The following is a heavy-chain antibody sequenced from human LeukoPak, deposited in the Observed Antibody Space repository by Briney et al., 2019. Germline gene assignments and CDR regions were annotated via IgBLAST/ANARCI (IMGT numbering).Heavy chain of an antibody. V-gene: IGHV4-39*01. D-gene: IGHD1-26*01. Sequence: SETLSLTCTVSGGSISSSSYYWGWIRQPPGKGLEWIGSFYYSGTTFYNPSLKSRVTISGDTSKNQFSLKLSSVTAADTAVYYCARRGNGSFYYFDDWGQGTLVTVSS. J-gene: IGHJ4*02. CDR1: GGSISSSSYY. CDR2: FYYSGTT. CDR3: ARRGNGSFYYFDD.